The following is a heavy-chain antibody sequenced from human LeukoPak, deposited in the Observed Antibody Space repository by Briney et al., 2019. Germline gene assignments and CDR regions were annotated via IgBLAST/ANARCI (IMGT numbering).Heavy chain of an antibody. J-gene: IGHJ4*02. V-gene: IGHV4-34*01. Sequence: SEPLSLTCAVYGGSFSGYYWSWIRQPPGKGLEWIGEINHSGSTNYNPSLKSRVTISVDTSKNQFSLKLSSVTAADTAVYYCARFYYDSSGYRLEYYFDYWGQGTLVTVSS. CDR1: GGSFSGYY. D-gene: IGHD3-22*01. CDR2: INHSGST. CDR3: ARFYYDSSGYRLEYYFDY.